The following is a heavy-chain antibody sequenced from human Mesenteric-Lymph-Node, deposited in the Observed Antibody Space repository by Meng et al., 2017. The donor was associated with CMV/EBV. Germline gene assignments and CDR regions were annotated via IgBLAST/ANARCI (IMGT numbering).Heavy chain of an antibody. J-gene: IGHJ4*02. D-gene: IGHD6-13*01. CDR3: ASFYTSRWYYFDY. CDR2: TNWNGGNT. CDR1: GFTFDDYG. Sequence: GESLKISCAASGFTFDDYGMSWVRQAPGKGLEWVSGTNWNGGNTGYADSVKGRFTISRDNAKNSLYLQMNSLRAEDTALYYCASFYTSRWYYFDYWGQGTLVTVSS. V-gene: IGHV3-20*04.